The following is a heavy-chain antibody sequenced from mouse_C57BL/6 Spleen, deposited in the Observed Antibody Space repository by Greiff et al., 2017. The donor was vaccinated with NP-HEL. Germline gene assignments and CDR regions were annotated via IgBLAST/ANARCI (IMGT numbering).Heavy chain of an antibody. D-gene: IGHD2-2*01. V-gene: IGHV1-15*01. CDR1: GYTFTDYE. J-gene: IGHJ4*01. CDR3: TRGGVTRAMDY. Sequence: QVQLKESGAELVRPGASVTLSCKASGYTFTDYEMHWVKQTPVHGLEWIGAIDPETGGTAYNQKFKGKAILTADKSSSTAYMELRSLTSEDSAVYYCTRGGVTRAMDYWGQGTSVTVSS. CDR2: IDPETGGT.